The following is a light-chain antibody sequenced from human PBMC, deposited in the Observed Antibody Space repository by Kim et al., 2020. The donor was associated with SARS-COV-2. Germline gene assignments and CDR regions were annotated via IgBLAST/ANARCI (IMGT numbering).Light chain of an antibody. CDR3: QAWDSGVV. CDR1: NLGEKY. CDR2: QDS. J-gene: IGLJ2*01. V-gene: IGLV3-1*01. Sequence: SYELTQPPSVPVSPGQTASITCSGDNLGEKYACWYQQKPRQSPVLVIYQDSKRPSGIPERFSGSNSGNTATLTISGTQAMDEADYYCQAWDSGVVFGGGTQLTVL.